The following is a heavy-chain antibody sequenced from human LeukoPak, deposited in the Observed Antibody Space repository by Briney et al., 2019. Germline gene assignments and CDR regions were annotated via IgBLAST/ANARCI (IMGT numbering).Heavy chain of an antibody. CDR2: IYYSGST. Sequence: PSETLSLTCTVSGGSISRYYWSWIRQPPGKGLEWIGYIYYSGSTNYNPSLKSRVTISVDTSKNQFSLKLSSVTAADTAVYYCARGENYYDSSGYYYPFDYWGQGTLVAVSS. D-gene: IGHD3-22*01. J-gene: IGHJ4*02. CDR1: GGSISRYY. CDR3: ARGENYYDSSGYYYPFDY. V-gene: IGHV4-59*01.